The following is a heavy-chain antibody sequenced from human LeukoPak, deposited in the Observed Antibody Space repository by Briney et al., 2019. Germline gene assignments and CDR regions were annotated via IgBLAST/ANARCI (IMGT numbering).Heavy chain of an antibody. J-gene: IGHJ5*02. CDR3: ARGGVPAASWFDP. Sequence: GASVKVSCKASGGTFSSYAISWVRQAPGQGLEWMGGIIPIFGTANYAQKFQGRVTITTDESTSTAYMELSSLRSEDTAVYYCARGGVPAASWFDPWGQGTLVTVSS. V-gene: IGHV1-69*05. CDR2: IIPIFGTA. D-gene: IGHD2-2*01. CDR1: GGTFSSYA.